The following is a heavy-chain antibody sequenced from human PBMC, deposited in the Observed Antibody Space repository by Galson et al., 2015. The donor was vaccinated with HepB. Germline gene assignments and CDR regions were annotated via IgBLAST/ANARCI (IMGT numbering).Heavy chain of an antibody. J-gene: IGHJ4*02. CDR1: GFTFSTFT. CDR3: ARESGGGWPYCYDF. V-gene: IGHV3-30-3*01. D-gene: IGHD6-19*01. CDR2: ISFNGNTE. Sequence: SLRLSCAASGFTFSTFTMHWVRQAPGKGLEWVAVISFNGNTEYYADSVKGRFTVSRDNSKSTLYLQMNSLRPEGTAVYYCARESGGGWPYCYDFWGQGTLVTVSS.